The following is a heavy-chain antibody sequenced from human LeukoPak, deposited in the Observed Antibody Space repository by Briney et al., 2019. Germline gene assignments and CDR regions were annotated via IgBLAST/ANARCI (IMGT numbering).Heavy chain of an antibody. J-gene: IGHJ3*02. CDR1: GYTFTSYY. CDR2: INPSGGST. Sequence: ASVKVSCKASGYTFTSYYIHWVRQAPRQGLEWMGIINPSGGSTSYAQKFQGRVTMTRDTSTSTVYMELSSLRSEDTAVYYCASRSHWEAFDIWGQGTMVTVSS. V-gene: IGHV1-46*01. D-gene: IGHD1-26*01. CDR3: ASRSHWEAFDI.